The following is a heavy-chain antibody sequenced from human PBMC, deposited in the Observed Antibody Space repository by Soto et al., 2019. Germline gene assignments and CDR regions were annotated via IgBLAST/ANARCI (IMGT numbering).Heavy chain of an antibody. Sequence: GGSLRLSCAASGFTFSANSMNWARQAPGKGLEWVSSITTSSSFIYYADSVKGRFTISRDNAKNSLYLQMNSLRAEDTAVYYCAGGIFDYYDSSGYYAYWGQGTLVTVSS. CDR3: AGGIFDYYDSSGYYAY. CDR2: ITTSSSFI. D-gene: IGHD3-22*01. V-gene: IGHV3-21*06. J-gene: IGHJ4*02. CDR1: GFTFSANS.